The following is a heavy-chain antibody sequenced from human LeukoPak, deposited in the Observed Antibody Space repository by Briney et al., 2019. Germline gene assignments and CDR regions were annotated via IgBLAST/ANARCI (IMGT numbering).Heavy chain of an antibody. CDR3: AGDVYGGNSADYFDN. J-gene: IGHJ4*02. CDR2: INWNGGST. CDR1: GFMFDDHG. Sequence: PGGSLRLSCAASGFMFDDHGMSWVRQVAGKGLEWVSGINWNGGSTGYADSVKGRFTISRDNAKNSLYLQMNSLRAEDTALYYCAGDVYGGNSADYFDNWGQGTLVTVSS. V-gene: IGHV3-20*04. D-gene: IGHD4-23*01.